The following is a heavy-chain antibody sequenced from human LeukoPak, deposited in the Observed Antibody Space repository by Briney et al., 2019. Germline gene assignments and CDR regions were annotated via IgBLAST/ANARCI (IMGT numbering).Heavy chain of an antibody. Sequence: GASVKVSCKASGYTFTGYYMHWVRQAPGQGREWMGWINPNSGGTNYAQKFQGRVTMTRDTSISTAYMELSRLRSDDTAVYYCARGPGTPRENWFDPWGQGTLVTVSS. V-gene: IGHV1-2*02. CDR2: INPNSGGT. CDR3: ARGPGTPRENWFDP. D-gene: IGHD1-1*01. CDR1: GYTFTGYY. J-gene: IGHJ5*02.